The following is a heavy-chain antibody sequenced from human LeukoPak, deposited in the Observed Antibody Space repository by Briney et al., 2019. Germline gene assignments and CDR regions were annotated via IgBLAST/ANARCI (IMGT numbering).Heavy chain of an antibody. CDR3: AREEGIQLWVFNY. CDR1: GYTFTSYD. J-gene: IGHJ4*02. CDR2: MNPNSGNT. D-gene: IGHD5-18*01. Sequence: GASVKVSCKASGYTFTSYDINWVRQATGQGLEWMGWMNPNSGNTGYAQKFQGRVTMTRDTSTSTIYMELSSLRSEDTAVYYCAREEGIQLWVFNYWGQGTLVTVSS. V-gene: IGHV1-8*01.